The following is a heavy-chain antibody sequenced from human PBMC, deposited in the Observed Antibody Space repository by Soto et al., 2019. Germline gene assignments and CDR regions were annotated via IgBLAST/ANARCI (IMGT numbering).Heavy chain of an antibody. Sequence: GGSLRLSCAASGFTFSSYSMNWVRQAPGKGLEWVSSISSSSSYIYYADSVKGRFTISRDNAKNSLYLKMNSLRAEDTAVYYCAREPNYYGSGSYNGYWGQGTLVTVSS. CDR2: ISSSSSYI. V-gene: IGHV3-21*01. CDR1: GFTFSSYS. D-gene: IGHD3-10*01. CDR3: AREPNYYGSGSYNGY. J-gene: IGHJ4*02.